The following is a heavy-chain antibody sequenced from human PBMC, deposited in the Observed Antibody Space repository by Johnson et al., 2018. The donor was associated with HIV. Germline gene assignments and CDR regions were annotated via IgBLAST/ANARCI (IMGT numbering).Heavy chain of an antibody. CDR2: ISYDGSDK. CDR1: GFTFSSYA. CDR3: AKDSSSWAV. D-gene: IGHD6-13*01. V-gene: IGHV3-30*04. Sequence: QVQLVESGGGVVQPGRSLRLSCAASGFTFSSYAMHWVRQAPAKGLEWVAVISYDGSDKDYADSVKGRFTISRDNAKNSLYPQMNSLRAEDTALYYCAKDSSSWAVWG. J-gene: IGHJ6*02.